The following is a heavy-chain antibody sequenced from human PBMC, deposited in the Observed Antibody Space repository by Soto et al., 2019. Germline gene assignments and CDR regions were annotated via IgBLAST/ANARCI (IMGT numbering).Heavy chain of an antibody. CDR3: ARGSYYDILSASSARSSNADS. V-gene: IGHV1-8*01. CDR1: GYTFSSFD. D-gene: IGHD3-9*01. J-gene: IGHJ4*02. CDR2: MDPKSGHT. Sequence: QVQLVQSGAEVKKPGASVKVSCKASGYTFSSFDIIWVRQATGQGLEWMGWMDPKSGHTAFAQKFQGRVTMARNTSINTAYLEWSRLTSDDTAVYFCARGSYYDILSASSARSSNADSWGQGTQVTVSS.